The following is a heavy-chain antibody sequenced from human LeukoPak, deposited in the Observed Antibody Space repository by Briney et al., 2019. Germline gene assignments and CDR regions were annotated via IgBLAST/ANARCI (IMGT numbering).Heavy chain of an antibody. D-gene: IGHD3-3*01. CDR1: GFTFSDYY. CDR3: ARAGDYDFWSGSRFDP. CDR2: ISSSGSTI. Sequence: GGSLRLSCAASGFTFSDYYMSWIRQAPGKGLEWVSYISSSGSTIYYADSVKGRFTISRDNAKNSLYLQMNSLRAEDTAVYYCARAGDYDFWSGSRFDPWGRGTLVTVSS. J-gene: IGHJ5*02. V-gene: IGHV3-11*04.